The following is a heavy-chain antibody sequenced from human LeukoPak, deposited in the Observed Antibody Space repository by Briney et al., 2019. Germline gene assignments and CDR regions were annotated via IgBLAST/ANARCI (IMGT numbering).Heavy chain of an antibody. D-gene: IGHD2-15*01. J-gene: IGHJ4*02. V-gene: IGHV3-15*01. CDR2: IKSKTDGGTT. Sequence: ETLSLTCTVSGGSLSTYYWSWLRRPPGKGLEWVGRIKSKTDGGTTDYAAPVKGRFTISRDDSKNTLYLQMNSLKTEDTAVYYCTTDAAHIVVVVAGQTDYWGQGTLVTVSS. CDR1: GGSLSTYY. CDR3: TTDAAHIVVVVAGQTDY.